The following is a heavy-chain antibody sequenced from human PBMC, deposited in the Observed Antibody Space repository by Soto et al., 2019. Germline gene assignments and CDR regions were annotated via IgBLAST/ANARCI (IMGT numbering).Heavy chain of an antibody. V-gene: IGHV4-34*01. CDR1: GGSFSGYY. CDR2: INHSGST. Sequence: SETLSLTCAVYGGSFSGYYWSWIRQPPGKGLEWIGEINHSGSTNYNPSLNSLVTISVDTSKNQFSLKTEDTAVYYCTTYSSSWKFDYWGQGTLVTVSS. CDR3: SWKFDY. D-gene: IGHD6-13*01. J-gene: IGHJ4*02.